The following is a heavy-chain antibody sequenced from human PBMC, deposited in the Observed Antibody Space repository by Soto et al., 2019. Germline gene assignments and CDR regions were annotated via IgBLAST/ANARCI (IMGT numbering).Heavy chain of an antibody. CDR2: IWYDGSNA. J-gene: IGHJ3*01. V-gene: IGHV3-33*06. Sequence: QIQLVESGGGVVQPGGSLRLSWAASGFTFSRSGMHWVRQAPGKGLAWVAVIWYDGSNAYYADSVRGRFTISRDNLRNTQSLQMNRLRVEDTAIYYCAKDWGGSYTRGGYFDVWGQGAMVTVSS. D-gene: IGHD3-16*02. CDR1: GFTFSRSG. CDR3: AKDWGGSYTRGGYFDV.